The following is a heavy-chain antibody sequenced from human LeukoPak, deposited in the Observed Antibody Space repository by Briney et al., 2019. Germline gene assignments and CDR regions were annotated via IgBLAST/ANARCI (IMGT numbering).Heavy chain of an antibody. Sequence: ASVKVSCKASGYTFTSYGISWVRQAPGQGLEWMGWISAYNGNTNYAQKLQGRVTMTTDTSTSTAYMELRSLRSDDTAVYYRARERAQGSTSCCDYWGQGTLVTVSS. J-gene: IGHJ4*02. CDR1: GYTFTSYG. V-gene: IGHV1-18*01. D-gene: IGHD2-2*01. CDR3: ARERAQGSTSCCDY. CDR2: ISAYNGNT.